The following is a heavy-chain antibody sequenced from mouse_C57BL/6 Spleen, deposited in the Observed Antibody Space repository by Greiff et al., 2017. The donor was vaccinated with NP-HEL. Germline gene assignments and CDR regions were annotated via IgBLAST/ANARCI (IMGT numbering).Heavy chain of an antibody. D-gene: IGHD1-1*01. CDR1: GYTFTSYW. CDR2: IHPSDSDT. V-gene: IGHV1-74*01. Sequence: QVQLQQPGAELVKPGASVKVSCKASGYTFTSYWMHWVKQRPGQGLEWIDMIHPSDSDTNYNQKFKGKSTLTVDKSSSTSYMQLSSLTSEDSAVYNCASHYYGSSPPYAMDYWGQGTSVTVSS. J-gene: IGHJ4*01. CDR3: ASHYYGSSPPYAMDY.